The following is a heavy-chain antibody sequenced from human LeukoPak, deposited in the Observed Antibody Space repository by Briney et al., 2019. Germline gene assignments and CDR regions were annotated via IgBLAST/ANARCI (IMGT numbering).Heavy chain of an antibody. CDR1: GGSISTSDYY. V-gene: IGHV4-39*07. Sequence: PSETLSLTCTVSGGSISTSDYYWGWTRQPPGKGLEWMGNIFYSGSTFYNPSLKSRVTISVDTSKNQFSLKLNSMTAADTAVYFCASVPNREFWTGYQDVWGKGTTVTVSS. CDR2: IFYSGST. J-gene: IGHJ6*04. CDR3: ASVPNREFWTGYQDV. D-gene: IGHD3/OR15-3a*01.